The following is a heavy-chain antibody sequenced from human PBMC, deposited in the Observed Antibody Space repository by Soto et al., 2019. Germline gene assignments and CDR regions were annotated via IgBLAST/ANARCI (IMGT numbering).Heavy chain of an antibody. J-gene: IGHJ5*02. Sequence: QVQLVQSAAEVKKPGASVKVSCKASGFTFTSYGITWVRQAPGQGLEWMGWISTYNGNTNYAQRLQGRLTMTTDTSTRTAYMELRSLRAEDTAVYYCARGDGELGWHPWGQGTLVTVSS. CDR1: GFTFTSYG. CDR3: ARGDGELGWHP. D-gene: IGHD7-27*01. V-gene: IGHV1-18*01. CDR2: ISTYNGNT.